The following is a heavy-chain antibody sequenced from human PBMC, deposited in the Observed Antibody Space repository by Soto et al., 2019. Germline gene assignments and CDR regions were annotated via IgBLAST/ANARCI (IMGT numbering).Heavy chain of an antibody. CDR3: ARVYCGGDCYFVGTRVAYYFDY. J-gene: IGHJ4*02. CDR1: GGSVSSGSYY. CDR2: IYYSGST. V-gene: IGHV4-61*01. D-gene: IGHD2-21*02. Sequence: QVQLQESGPGLVKPSETLSLTCTVSGGSVSSGSYYWSWIRQPPGKGLEWIGYIYYSGSTNYNPSLKSRVTISVDTSKNQFSLKLSSVTAADTAVYYCARVYCGGDCYFVGTRVAYYFDYWGQGTLVTVSS.